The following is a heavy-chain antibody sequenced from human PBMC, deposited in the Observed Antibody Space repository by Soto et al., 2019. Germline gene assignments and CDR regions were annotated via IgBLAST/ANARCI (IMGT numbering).Heavy chain of an antibody. V-gene: IGHV1-18*01. CDR2: ISAYSGDT. D-gene: IGHD4-17*01. CDR1: GYPFTGYS. CDR3: ARPSGSYGDYAWSLKY. J-gene: IGHJ4*02. Sequence: QIQLVQSGAEVKKPGASVKVTCKASGYPFTGYSVGWVRQAPGQGLEWMGWISAYSGDTYYAQRFQDRLTMTTDASTSTAYMDLRSLRSDDTSVYYCARPSGSYGDYAWSLKYWGQGTLVTVSS.